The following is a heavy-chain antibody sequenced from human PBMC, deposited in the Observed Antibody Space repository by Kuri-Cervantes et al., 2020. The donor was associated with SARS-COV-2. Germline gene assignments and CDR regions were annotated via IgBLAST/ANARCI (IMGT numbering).Heavy chain of an antibody. CDR1: GFTFSSYA. V-gene: IGHV3-30-3*01. CDR2: ISYDGSNK. J-gene: IGHJ4*02. CDR3: ARTLGEDIVVVPAATFDY. D-gene: IGHD2-2*01. Sequence: SCAASGFTFSSYAMHWVRQAPGKGLEWVAVISYDGSNKYYADSVKGRFTISRDNSKNTLYLQMNSLRAEDTTVYYCARTLGEDIVVVPAATFDYWGQGTLVTVSS.